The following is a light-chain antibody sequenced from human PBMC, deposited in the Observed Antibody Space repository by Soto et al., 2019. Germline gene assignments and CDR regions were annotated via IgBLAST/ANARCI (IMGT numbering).Light chain of an antibody. J-gene: IGLJ3*02. CDR1: SSDVGNDNY. CDR3: SSTRM. CDR2: EVT. V-gene: IGLV2-8*01. Sequence: QSALTQPPSASGSPGQSVTISCTGTSSDVGNDNYVCWYQQHPGKAPKLIISEVTKRPSGVPDRFSGSKSGNTASLTVSGLQPEDEADYYCSSTRMFGAGTKLTVL.